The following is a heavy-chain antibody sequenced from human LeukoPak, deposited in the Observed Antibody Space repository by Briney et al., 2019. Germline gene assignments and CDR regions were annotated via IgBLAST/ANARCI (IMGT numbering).Heavy chain of an antibody. Sequence: GGSLRLSCAASGFTFRSFAMSWVRQAPGKGLEWVSGIIGSGRTTFYADSVKGRFTISRDNSKNTLYLQMNSLRAEDTSIYYCAKKEGDTYFSWYMDVWGKGTTVTVSS. CDR1: GFTFRSFA. D-gene: IGHD2-21*01. J-gene: IGHJ6*03. CDR3: AKKEGDTYFSWYMDV. V-gene: IGHV3-23*01. CDR2: IIGSGRTT.